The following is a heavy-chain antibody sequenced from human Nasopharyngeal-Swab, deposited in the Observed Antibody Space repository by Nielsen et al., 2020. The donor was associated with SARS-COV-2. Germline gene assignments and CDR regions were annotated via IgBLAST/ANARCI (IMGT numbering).Heavy chain of an antibody. CDR2: IKQSGST. V-gene: IGHV4-34*01. D-gene: IGHD2/OR15-2a*01. Sequence: SDTLSPTCAVYGASFSGNYWSGIRQPPGKGREWIGEIKQSGSTNYNPSLKSPVTISVDTSKNQFSLKLSSVAAADTAVYYCARGPTYRLWGQGTLVTVSS. J-gene: IGHJ4*02. CDR3: ARGPTYRL. CDR1: GASFSGNY.